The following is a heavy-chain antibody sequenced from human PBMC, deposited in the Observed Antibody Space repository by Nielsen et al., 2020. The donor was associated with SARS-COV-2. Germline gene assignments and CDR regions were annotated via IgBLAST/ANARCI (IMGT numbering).Heavy chain of an antibody. CDR1: GGSISSYY. CDR3: VREAPSEYYDFWSGYVHYGMDV. J-gene: IGHJ6*02. Sequence: SETLSLTCTVSGGSISSYYWSWIRQPPGKGLEWIGYIYYSGSTNYNPSLKSRVAISIDTSKNQFSLKLSSVTAADTAVYYCVREAPSEYYDFWSGYVHYGMDVWGQGTTVTVSS. V-gene: IGHV4-59*01. D-gene: IGHD3-3*01. CDR2: IYYSGST.